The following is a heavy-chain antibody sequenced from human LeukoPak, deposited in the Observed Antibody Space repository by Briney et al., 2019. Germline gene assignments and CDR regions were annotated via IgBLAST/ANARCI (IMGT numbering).Heavy chain of an antibody. CDR3: AKSTRAVMAMMDV. V-gene: IGHV3-21*01. CDR1: GFTFSSYS. Sequence: PGGSLRLSCAASGFTFSSYSMNWVRQAPGKGLEWVSSISSRSTYIYHADSVKGRFTISRDNAKNSLFLQMNSLRAEDTAVYFCAKSTRAVMAMMDVWGKGTTATVSS. CDR2: ISSRSTYI. J-gene: IGHJ6*04. D-gene: IGHD3-16*01.